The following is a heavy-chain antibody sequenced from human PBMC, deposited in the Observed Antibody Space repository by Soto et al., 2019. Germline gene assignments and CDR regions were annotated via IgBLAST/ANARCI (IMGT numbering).Heavy chain of an antibody. J-gene: IGHJ5*02. CDR3: AHRRVDYYGSRSPLNWFDP. CDR1: GFSLSTSGVG. D-gene: IGHD3-10*01. CDR2: IYWDDDK. V-gene: IGHV2-5*02. Sequence: QITLKESGPTLVKPTQTLTLTCTFSGFSLSTSGVGVGWIRQPPGKALEWLALIYWDDDKRYSPSLKSRLTITKDTSKNQVVLTMTNMDPVDTATYYCAHRRVDYYGSRSPLNWFDPWGQGTLVTVSS.